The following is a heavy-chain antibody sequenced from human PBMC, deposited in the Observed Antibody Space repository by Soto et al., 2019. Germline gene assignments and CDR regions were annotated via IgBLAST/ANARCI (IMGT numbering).Heavy chain of an antibody. CDR1: CYTFTSYG. CDR3: ARESTRGTFDY. Sequence: GXSVKVSLKASCYTFTSYGISWVRQDPGQGLEWMGWISAYNGNTNYAQKLQGGVTMTTDTSTSTAYMELRSLRSDDTAVYYCARESTRGTFDYWGQGTLVTVSS. V-gene: IGHV1-18*01. D-gene: IGHD3-16*01. CDR2: ISAYNGNT. J-gene: IGHJ4*02.